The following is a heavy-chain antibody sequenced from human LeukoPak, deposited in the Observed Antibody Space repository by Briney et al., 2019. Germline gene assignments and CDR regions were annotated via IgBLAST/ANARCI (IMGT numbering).Heavy chain of an antibody. V-gene: IGHV3-23*01. Sequence: GGSLRLSCAAPGFTFSSYGMSWVPKAPGKGLEWVSGSSDSGGSIYYAQSVRGRFTISRDNSKNTLYLQMNSLRAEDTAVYYCAKDLKQLANFDYWGQGTLVTVPS. CDR1: GFTFSSYG. J-gene: IGHJ4*02. D-gene: IGHD6-6*01. CDR3: AKDLKQLANFDY. CDR2: SSDSGGSI.